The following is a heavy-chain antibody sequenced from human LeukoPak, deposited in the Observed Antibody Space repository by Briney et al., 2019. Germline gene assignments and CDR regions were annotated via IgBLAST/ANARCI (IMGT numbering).Heavy chain of an antibody. CDR2: INHSGST. V-gene: IGHV4-34*01. CDR3: VTYYFDSSGPKKNY. Sequence: SETLSLTCTVSGGSISSYYWSWIRQPPGKGLEWIGEINHSGSTNYNPSLKSRVTISVDTSKKQFSLKLSSVTAADTVVYYCVTYYFDSSGPKKNYWGQGTLVTVSS. D-gene: IGHD3-22*01. J-gene: IGHJ4*02. CDR1: GGSISSYY.